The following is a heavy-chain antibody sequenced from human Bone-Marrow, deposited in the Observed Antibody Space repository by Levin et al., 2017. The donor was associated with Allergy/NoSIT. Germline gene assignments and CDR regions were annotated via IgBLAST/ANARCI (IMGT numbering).Heavy chain of an antibody. CDR1: GYSFISYW. CDR3: ARQGENWNWNFDY. V-gene: IGHV5-51*01. Sequence: GESLKISCQGSGYSFISYWIGWVRQMPGKGLEWMGIIYPGDSDTRYSPSFQGQVTISVDKSISTAYLQWSSLKASDTAMFYCARQGENWNWNFDYWGQGTLVSVSS. D-gene: IGHD1-7*01. CDR2: IYPGDSDT. J-gene: IGHJ4*02.